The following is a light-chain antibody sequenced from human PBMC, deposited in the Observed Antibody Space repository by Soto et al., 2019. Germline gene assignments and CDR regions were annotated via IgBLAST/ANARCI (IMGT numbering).Light chain of an antibody. CDR2: LNSDGSH. J-gene: IGLJ3*02. CDR1: SGHSSYA. CDR3: QTGGSGTWV. V-gene: IGLV4-69*01. Sequence: QPVLTQSPSASASLGPSVKLTCTLSSGHSSYAIAWHQQQPEKGPRYLMMLNSDGSHSKGDGIPDRSSGSSARAARYITFSSHQAEDAADYCCQTGGSGTWVFGGGTKLTVL.